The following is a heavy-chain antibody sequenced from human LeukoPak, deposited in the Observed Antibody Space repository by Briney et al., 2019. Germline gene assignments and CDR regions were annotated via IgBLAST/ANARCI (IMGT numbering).Heavy chain of an antibody. D-gene: IGHD5-12*01. CDR3: ARDTSGYEPPDY. Sequence: ASVKVSCKAYGYTFTSYYMHWVRQDPGQGLEWMGIINPSGGSTSYAQKFQGRVTMTRDTSTSTVYMELSSLRSEDTAVYYCARDTSGYEPPDYWGQGTLVTVSS. CDR1: GYTFTSYY. V-gene: IGHV1-46*01. J-gene: IGHJ4*02. CDR2: INPSGGST.